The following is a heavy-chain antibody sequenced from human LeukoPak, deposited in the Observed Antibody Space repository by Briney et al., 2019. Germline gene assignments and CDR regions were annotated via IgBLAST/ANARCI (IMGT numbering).Heavy chain of an antibody. CDR2: ISSTSNTI. CDR3: ARDLGY. Sequence: GGSLRLSCAASGFTFSSYSMNWVRQAPGKGLEWVSYISSTSNTIYYADSVKGRLTISRDNAKNSLYLQMNSLRAEDTAVYYCARDLGYWGQGTLVTVSS. J-gene: IGHJ4*02. D-gene: IGHD7-27*01. V-gene: IGHV3-48*04. CDR1: GFTFSSYS.